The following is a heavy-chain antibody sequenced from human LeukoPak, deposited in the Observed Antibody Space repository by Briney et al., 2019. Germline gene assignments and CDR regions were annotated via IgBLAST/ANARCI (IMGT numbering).Heavy chain of an antibody. V-gene: IGHV1-8*01. D-gene: IGHD2-15*01. J-gene: IGHJ4*02. CDR2: MNPNSGNT. CDR1: GYTFTSYD. Sequence: GASVKVSCKASGYTFTSYDINWVRQATGQGLEWMGWMNPNSGNTGYAQKFQGRVTMTRNTSISTAYMGLSSLRSEDTAVYYCASPAGYCSVGSCPPFAYWGQGTLVTVSS. CDR3: ASPAGYCSVGSCPPFAY.